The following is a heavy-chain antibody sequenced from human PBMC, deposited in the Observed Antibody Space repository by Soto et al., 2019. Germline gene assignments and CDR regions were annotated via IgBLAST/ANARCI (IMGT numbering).Heavy chain of an antibody. D-gene: IGHD6-6*01. CDR2: NYSNGDT. Sequence: PSETLSLTCSVSSDSMNSGGYYWSWIRQHPGKGLEWIGYNYSNGDTYYNPSLKSRVTISVDTSKNQFSLNLTSVTAADTAVYYCARRGGSSSGYYYYAMDVWGQGTTVTVSS. V-gene: IGHV4-31*03. CDR3: ARRGGSSSGYYYYAMDV. CDR1: SDSMNSGGYY. J-gene: IGHJ6*02.